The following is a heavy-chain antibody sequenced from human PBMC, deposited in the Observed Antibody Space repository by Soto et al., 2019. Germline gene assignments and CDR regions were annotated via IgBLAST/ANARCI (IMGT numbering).Heavy chain of an antibody. Sequence: PGGSLRLSCAASGFTFSSYAMSWVRQAPGKGLEWVSAISGSGGSTYYADPVKGRFTISRDNSKNTLYLQMNSLRAEDTAVYYCAKGEVSKYSAYYYGMDVWGQGTTVTVSS. CDR3: AKGEVSKYSAYYYGMDV. J-gene: IGHJ6*02. CDR1: GFTFSSYA. V-gene: IGHV3-23*01. CDR2: ISGSGGST. D-gene: IGHD5-18*01.